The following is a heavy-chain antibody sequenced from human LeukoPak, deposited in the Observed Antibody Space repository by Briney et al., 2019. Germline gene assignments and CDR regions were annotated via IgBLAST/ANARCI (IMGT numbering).Heavy chain of an antibody. Sequence: GASVKVSCKASGGTFSNYAISWVRQAPGQGLEWMGTISPIFDIVNYAQKLQGRVTFTADKSTGTAYMELTSLRSADTAVYYCARNFDDRGSLEYWGQGTLVTVSP. V-gene: IGHV1-69*04. D-gene: IGHD3-16*01. CDR3: ARNFDDRGSLEY. J-gene: IGHJ4*02. CDR1: GGTFSNYA. CDR2: ISPIFDIV.